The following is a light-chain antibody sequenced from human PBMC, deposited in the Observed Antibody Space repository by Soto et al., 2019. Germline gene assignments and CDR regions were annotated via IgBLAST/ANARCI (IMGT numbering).Light chain of an antibody. Sequence: EIVLTQSPVTLSLSPGEIATLSCSASQSVSSSYLASYQQKPGQAPRLLIYGASSRATGIPDRFSGSGSGTDFTLTISRLEPEDFAVYYCQQYGSSLWKFGQGTKVDIK. CDR2: GAS. J-gene: IGKJ1*01. CDR3: QQYGSSLWK. V-gene: IGKV3-20*01. CDR1: QSVSSSY.